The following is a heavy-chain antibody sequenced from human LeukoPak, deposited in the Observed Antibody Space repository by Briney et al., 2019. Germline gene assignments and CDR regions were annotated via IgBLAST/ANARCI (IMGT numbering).Heavy chain of an antibody. CDR3: ARDMVILEYSSSNRKKFDY. V-gene: IGHV1-18*01. CDR2: ISAYNGNT. Sequence: GASVKVSCKASGYTFTGYGISWVRQAPGQGLEWMGWISAYNGNTNYAQKLQGRVTMTTDTSTSTAYMELRSLRSDDTAVYYCARDMVILEYSSSNRKKFDYWGQGTLVTVSS. J-gene: IGHJ4*02. D-gene: IGHD6-6*01. CDR1: GYTFTGYG.